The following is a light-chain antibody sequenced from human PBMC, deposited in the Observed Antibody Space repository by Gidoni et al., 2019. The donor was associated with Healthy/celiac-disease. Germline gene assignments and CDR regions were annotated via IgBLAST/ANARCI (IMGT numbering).Light chain of an antibody. Sequence: DIQMTQSPSTLSASVGDRVTIPCRASQSISSWLAWYQHQPGKAPKLLIYKASSLESGVPSRFSGSGSGTEFTLTISSLQPDEFATYYCQQYKSYSALTFGGGTKVEIK. CDR1: QSISSW. J-gene: IGKJ4*01. V-gene: IGKV1-5*03. CDR3: QQYKSYSALT. CDR2: KAS.